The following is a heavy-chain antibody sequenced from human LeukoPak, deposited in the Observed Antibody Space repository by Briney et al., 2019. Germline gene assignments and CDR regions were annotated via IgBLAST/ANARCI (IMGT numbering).Heavy chain of an antibody. CDR1: GGSISSYY. Sequence: SETLSLTCTVSGGSISSYYWSWIRQPAGKGLEWIGRIYTSGSTNYNPSLKSRATMSVDTSKNQFSLKLSSVTAADTAVYYCAVLGYCSSTSCYADYWYFDLWGRGTLVTVSS. J-gene: IGHJ2*01. V-gene: IGHV4-4*07. CDR3: AVLGYCSSTSCYADYWYFDL. CDR2: IYTSGST. D-gene: IGHD2-2*01.